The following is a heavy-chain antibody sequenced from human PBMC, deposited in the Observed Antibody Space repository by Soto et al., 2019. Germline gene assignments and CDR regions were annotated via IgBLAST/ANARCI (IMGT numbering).Heavy chain of an antibody. D-gene: IGHD2-2*01. CDR1: GFTFSTYW. CDR3: MAEVVGVPPSNEARDY. V-gene: IGHV3-74*01. J-gene: IGHJ4*02. Sequence: GGSLRLSCAASGFTFSTYWMHWVRQLPGKGLVWVSRINSDGSRKTYADSVRGRFTVSRDNAKNTLYLQMNSLRDEDTAVYYCMAEVVGVPPSNEARDYWGQGTLVTVSS. CDR2: INSDGSRK.